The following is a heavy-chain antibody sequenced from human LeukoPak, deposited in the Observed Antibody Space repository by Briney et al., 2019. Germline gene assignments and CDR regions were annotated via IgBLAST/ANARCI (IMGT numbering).Heavy chain of an antibody. V-gene: IGHV3-64*02. CDR1: GFTFSSYA. CDR3: ARDNLRYSSGWFSYGDY. CDR2: ISSNGGTT. J-gene: IGHJ4*02. Sequence: GGSLRLSCAASGFTFSSYAIHWVRQAPGKGLEYVSAISSNGGTTYYADSVKDRFTISRDNSKNMLYLQMGSLRAEDTAVYYCARDNLRYSSGWFSYGDYWGQGTLVTVSS. D-gene: IGHD6-19*01.